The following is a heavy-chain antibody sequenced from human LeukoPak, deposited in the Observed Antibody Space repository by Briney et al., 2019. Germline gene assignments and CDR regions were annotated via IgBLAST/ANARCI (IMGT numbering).Heavy chain of an antibody. CDR2: INQEGTKK. CDR1: RLTFSNFW. D-gene: IGHD2-2*01. CDR3: ASQPAAADVDY. J-gene: IGHJ4*02. Sequence: GSLRPSCAASRLTFSNFWMTWVRQAPGKGLEWVGNINQEGTKKSYVDSVKGRFTISRDNSKNSLYLQMNSLRADDTGVYYCASQPAAADVDYWGQGALVTVSS. V-gene: IGHV3-7*03.